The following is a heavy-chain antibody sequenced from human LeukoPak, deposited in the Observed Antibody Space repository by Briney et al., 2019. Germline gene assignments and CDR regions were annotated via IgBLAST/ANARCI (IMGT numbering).Heavy chain of an antibody. CDR1: GYTFTGDY. CDR2: INPNSGGT. J-gene: IGHJ6*03. D-gene: IGHD2-15*01. V-gene: IGHV1-2*02. Sequence: ASVKVSCEASGYTFTGDYMHWVRQAPGQGLEWMGWINPNSGGTNYAQKFQGRVTMTRDTSISTDYMELSRLRSDDTAVYYCARGYCSGGSCHHYYYYYMDVWGKGTTVTVSS. CDR3: ARGYCSGGSCHHYYYYYMDV.